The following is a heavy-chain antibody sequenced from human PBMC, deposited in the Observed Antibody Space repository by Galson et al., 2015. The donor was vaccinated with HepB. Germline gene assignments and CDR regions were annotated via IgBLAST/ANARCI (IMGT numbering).Heavy chain of an antibody. J-gene: IGHJ3*02. CDR1: GFIFSDYA. CDR3: ASPSSGWYEGRWFGFLNAFDI. Sequence: SLRLSCAVSGFIFSDYAMHWVRQAPGKGLEWVALISYDGSEKYYADSVKGRFTISRDNSKNGLFLQMSSLTTEDTALYYCASPSSGWYEGRWFGFLNAFDIWGQGTMVT. D-gene: IGHD3-10*01. CDR2: ISYDGSEK. V-gene: IGHV3-30*04.